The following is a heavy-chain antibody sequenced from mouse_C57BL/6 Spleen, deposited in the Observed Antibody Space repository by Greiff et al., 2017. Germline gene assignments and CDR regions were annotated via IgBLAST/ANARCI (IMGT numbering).Heavy chain of an antibody. Sequence: VQLQQPGAELVKPGASVKLSCKASGYTFTSYWMHWVKQRPGQGLEWIGMIHPSSGSTNYNEKFKSKATLTVDKSSSTAYMQLSSLTSEDSAVYYCARPCYSSSYHCYMDVWGKGTSVTVSS. CDR2: IHPSSGST. D-gene: IGHD1-1*01. CDR3: ARPCYSSSYHCYMDV. V-gene: IGHV1-64*01. J-gene: IGHJ1*03. CDR1: GYTFTSYW.